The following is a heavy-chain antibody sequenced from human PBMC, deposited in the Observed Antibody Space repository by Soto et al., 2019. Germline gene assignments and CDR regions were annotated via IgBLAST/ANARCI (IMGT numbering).Heavy chain of an antibody. J-gene: IGHJ6*02. V-gene: IGHV3-23*01. CDR2: ISEKGDTK. CDR3: VKDRATIFGVVWKYGMDV. CDR1: GFTFRSYA. D-gene: IGHD3-3*01. Sequence: VQPGGSLRLSCAASGFTFRSYAVAWVRQAPGKGLEWVSGISEKGDTKNYADPVRGRFTISRDNSMNTLDLLMNSLRAEDTAVYYCVKDRATIFGVVWKYGMDVWGQGTTVYVSS.